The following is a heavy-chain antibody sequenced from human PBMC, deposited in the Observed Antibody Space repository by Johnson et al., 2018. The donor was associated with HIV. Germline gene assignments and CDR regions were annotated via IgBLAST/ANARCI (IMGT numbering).Heavy chain of an antibody. V-gene: IGHV3-20*04. CDR1: GFGFSDYG. Sequence: EVQLVESGGDVVRPGGSLRLSCAASGFGFSDYGMSWVRQVPGKGLEWVSGIKSKTDGGTTDYADSVKGRFTISRNNSKNTLYLQMNSLRGEDTAVYYCARAQWAGYSYGLLDGGQGTMVTVSS. CDR3: ARAQWAGYSYGLLD. J-gene: IGHJ3*01. CDR2: IKSKTDGGTT. D-gene: IGHD5-18*01.